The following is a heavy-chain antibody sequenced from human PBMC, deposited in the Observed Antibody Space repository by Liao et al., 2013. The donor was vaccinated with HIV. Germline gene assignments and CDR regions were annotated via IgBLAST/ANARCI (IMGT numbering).Heavy chain of an antibody. CDR1: GESLSGYH. J-gene: IGHJ1*01. V-gene: IGHV4-34*10. Sequence: QLQLQESGPGLVKPSETLSLTCAVYGESLSGYHWTWIRQPPGKGLEWIGKVSHSGSTNYNPSLKSRVTISVDTSKNQFSLKLTSVTAADTAVYYCARDYREYCSSTSCYGRAYFQHWGQGTLVTVSS. CDR2: VSHSGST. CDR3: ARDYREYCSSTSCYGRAYFQH. D-gene: IGHD2-2*01.